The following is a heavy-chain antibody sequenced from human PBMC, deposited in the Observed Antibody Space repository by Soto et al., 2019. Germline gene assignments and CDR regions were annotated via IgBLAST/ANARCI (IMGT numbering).Heavy chain of an antibody. CDR2: ISGGADST. CDR3: AKCIWGTYRSPGMDV. J-gene: IGHJ6*04. D-gene: IGHD3-16*02. CDR1: GFTFSTYA. V-gene: IGHV3-23*01. Sequence: PGGSLRLSCAASGFTFSTYAMSWVRQAPWKGLEWVSTISGGADSTYFTDSVKGRFTISRDNSKNTLYLQMNSLRAEDTAVYYCAKCIWGTYRSPGMDVWGKGTTVTVSS.